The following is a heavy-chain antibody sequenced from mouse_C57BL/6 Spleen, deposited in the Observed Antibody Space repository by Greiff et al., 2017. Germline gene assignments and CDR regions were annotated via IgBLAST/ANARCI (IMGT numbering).Heavy chain of an antibody. CDR2: IDPSDSYT. V-gene: IGHV1-50*01. Sequence: QVQLQQPGAELVKPGASVKLSCKASGYTFTSYWMQWVKQRPGQGLEWIGEIDPSDSYTNYNQKFKGKATLTVDTSSSTAYLQLISLTSEDSAVYYCGAAQATFFFAYWGQGTLVTVSA. J-gene: IGHJ3*01. CDR1: GYTFTSYW. D-gene: IGHD3-2*02. CDR3: GAAQATFFFAY.